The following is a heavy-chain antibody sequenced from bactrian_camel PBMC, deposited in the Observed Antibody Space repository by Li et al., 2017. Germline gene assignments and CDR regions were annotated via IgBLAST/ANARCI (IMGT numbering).Heavy chain of an antibody. D-gene: IGHD8*01. CDR1: GFTFSTYA. Sequence: VQLVESGGGLVQPGGSLRLACAVSGFTFSTYAMSWVRQAPGKGLEWVSTFSSDGSSTSYADSVKGRFTISRDNAKNTVALQMNSLKAEDTALYYCATRNFVAYMYWGQGTQVTVS. CDR3: ATRNFVAYMY. J-gene: IGHJ4*01. CDR2: FSSDGSST. V-gene: IGHV3S42*01.